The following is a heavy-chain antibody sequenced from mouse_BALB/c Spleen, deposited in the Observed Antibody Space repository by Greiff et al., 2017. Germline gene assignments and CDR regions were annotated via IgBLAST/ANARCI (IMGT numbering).Heavy chain of an antibody. CDR2: IRNKANGYTT. CDR1: GFTFTDYY. CDR3: AKDRDRYDYFDY. V-gene: IGHV7-3*02. J-gene: IGHJ2*01. Sequence: EVMLVESGGGLVQPGGSLRLSCATSGFTFTDYYMSWVRQPPGKALEWLGFIRNKANGYTTEYSASVKGRFTISRDNSQSILYLQMNTLRAEDSATYYCAKDRDRYDYFDYWGQGTTLTVSS. D-gene: IGHD2-14*01.